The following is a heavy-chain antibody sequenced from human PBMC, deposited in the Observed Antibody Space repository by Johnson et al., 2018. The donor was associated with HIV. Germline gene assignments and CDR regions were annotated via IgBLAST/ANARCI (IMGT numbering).Heavy chain of an antibody. J-gene: IGHJ3*02. CDR2: ISYDGSDK. CDR1: GFTFSSYA. V-gene: IGHV3-30*14. D-gene: IGHD1-1*01. Sequence: QVQLVESGGGVVQPGRSLRLSCAASGFTFSSYAMHWVRQAPAKGLEWVAVISYDGSDKYYADSVKGRFTISRDNAKNSLYLQMNSLRAEDTAVYYCAMGTGTDDAFDIWGQGTMVTVSS. CDR3: AMGTGTDDAFDI.